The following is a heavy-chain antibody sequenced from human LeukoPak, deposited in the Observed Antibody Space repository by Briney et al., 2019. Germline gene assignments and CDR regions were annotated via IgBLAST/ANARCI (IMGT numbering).Heavy chain of an antibody. J-gene: IGHJ4*02. CDR1: GYTFTSYY. D-gene: IGHD3-10*01. CDR2: INPSGGSA. V-gene: IGHV1-46*01. CDR3: ARDSPRVYYGSGSYYNALGY. Sequence: GASVKVSCKASGYTFTSYYMHWLRQAPGQGLEWMGIINPSGGSASYAQKFQGRVTITSDTSTSTVYMELSSRGSEDTAVYYCARDSPRVYYGSGSYYNALGYWGQGTLVTVSS.